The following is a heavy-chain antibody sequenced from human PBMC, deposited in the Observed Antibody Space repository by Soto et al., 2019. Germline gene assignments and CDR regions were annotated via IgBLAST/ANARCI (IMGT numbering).Heavy chain of an antibody. CDR3: ARRDWSGSTSPFYFDY. V-gene: IGHV4-4*02. D-gene: IGHD3-9*01. Sequence: XETLSLTCAVSGGSIISSNWWNWVRQPPVKGLEWIGEIYHSGSTYYKPSLKSRVAMSVDTSKNQFSLRLTSATAADTAVYYCARRDWSGSTSPFYFDYWGQGVLVTV. CDR1: GGSIISSNW. CDR2: IYHSGST. J-gene: IGHJ4*02.